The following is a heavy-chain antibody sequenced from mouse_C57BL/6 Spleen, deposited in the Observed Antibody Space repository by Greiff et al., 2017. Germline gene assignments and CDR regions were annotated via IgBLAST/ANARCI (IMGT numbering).Heavy chain of an antibody. Sequence: QVQLQQSGAELVRPGSSVKLSCKASGYTFTSYWMHWVKQRPIQGLEWIGNIDPSDSETHYNQKFKDKATLTVDKSSSTAYMQLSSLTSEDSAVYYCARGTTVPYAMDYWGQGTSVTVSS. CDR2: IDPSDSET. CDR3: ARGTTVPYAMDY. CDR1: GYTFTSYW. J-gene: IGHJ4*01. V-gene: IGHV1-52*01. D-gene: IGHD1-1*01.